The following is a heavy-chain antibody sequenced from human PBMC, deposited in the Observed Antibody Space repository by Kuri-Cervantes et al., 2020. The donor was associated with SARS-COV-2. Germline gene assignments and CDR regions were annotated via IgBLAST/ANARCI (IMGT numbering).Heavy chain of an antibody. CDR2: IYFSGST. CDR1: GGSISSSGHY. D-gene: IGHD3-9*01. CDR3: GRQASDWHIDY. Sequence: SETLSLTCSVSGGSISSSGHYWGWVRQPPGKGLEWIGSIYFSGSTYYTPSLKSRVTISVDTSKSQFSLKLTSVTATDTAVYYCGRQASDWHIDYWGQGTLVTVSS. J-gene: IGHJ4*02. V-gene: IGHV4-39*01.